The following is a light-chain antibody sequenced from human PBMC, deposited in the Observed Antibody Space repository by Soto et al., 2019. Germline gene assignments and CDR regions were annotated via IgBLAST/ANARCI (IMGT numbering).Light chain of an antibody. V-gene: IGKV3-20*01. J-gene: IGKJ2*01. CDR1: QSVSSSY. Sequence: EIVLTQSPGTLSLSPGERATLSCSASQSVSSSYLDWYQQKPGQAPRLLLYGASSRATGIPDRFSGSGSGTDFNLTISRLEPQDFAVYYCHQYGSSPYTFGQGNTRQIK. CDR3: HQYGSSPYT. CDR2: GAS.